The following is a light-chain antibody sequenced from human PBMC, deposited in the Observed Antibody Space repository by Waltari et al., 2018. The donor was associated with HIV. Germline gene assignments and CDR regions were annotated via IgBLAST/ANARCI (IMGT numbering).Light chain of an antibody. Sequence: QSGLSQPPSTSRPPGQRVVISCSGRSSTVGTNYVFWFQQVSGAAPRLLIYRNDRRPSGVPDRFTAAKSGTSASLVISGLRSDDEAEYFCASWDDALSSWLFGGGTRLTVL. CDR3: ASWDDALSSWL. CDR1: SSTVGTNY. J-gene: IGLJ6*01. CDR2: RND. V-gene: IGLV1-47*01.